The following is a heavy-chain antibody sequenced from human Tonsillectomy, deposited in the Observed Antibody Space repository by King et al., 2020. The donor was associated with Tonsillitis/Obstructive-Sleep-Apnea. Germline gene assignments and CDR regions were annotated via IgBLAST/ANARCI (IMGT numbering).Heavy chain of an antibody. J-gene: IGHJ4*02. CDR2: IWHDGSNK. Sequence: QLVQSGGGVVQPGRSLRLSCAASGFTFSRYGMHWVRQAPGRGLEWVAFIWHDGSNKYYADSVKGRFTISRDNSRNTLYLQMNSLRAEDTAVYYCARVGVGATWGQGTLVTVSS. D-gene: IGHD1-26*01. V-gene: IGHV3-33*01. CDR1: GFTFSRYG. CDR3: ARVGVGAT.